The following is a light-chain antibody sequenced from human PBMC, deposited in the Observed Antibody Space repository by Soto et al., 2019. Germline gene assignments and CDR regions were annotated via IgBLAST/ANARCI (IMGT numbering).Light chain of an antibody. Sequence: EIVLTQSPGTLSLSPGERATLTCRASQSVSSSYLAWYQQKPGQAPRLLMYDASNRATGIPDRFSGGGSGTDFTLTISRLEPEDFAVYYCQQFGTSFPYTFGQGTKLDIK. J-gene: IGKJ2*01. CDR1: QSVSSSY. CDR3: QQFGTSFPYT. V-gene: IGKV3-20*01. CDR2: DAS.